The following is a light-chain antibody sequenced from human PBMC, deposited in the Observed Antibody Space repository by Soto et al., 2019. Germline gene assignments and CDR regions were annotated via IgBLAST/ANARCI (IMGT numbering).Light chain of an antibody. J-gene: IGLJ2*01. V-gene: IGLV2-14*01. Sequence: QSVLTQPASVSGSPGQSITISCTGTSSDVGGYNYVSWYQQHPGKAPKLMIYDVSNRPSGVSNRFSGSKSGNTASLTISGLQAEDEAEYYCSSYTSSSYVVFGGGTKLTVL. CDR3: SSYTSSSYVV. CDR1: SSDVGGYNY. CDR2: DVS.